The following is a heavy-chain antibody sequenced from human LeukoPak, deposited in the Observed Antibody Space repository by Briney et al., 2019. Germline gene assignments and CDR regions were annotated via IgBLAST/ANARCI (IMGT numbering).Heavy chain of an antibody. CDR2: IIPIFGTA. CDR3: ARGALVPAARQVYNWFDP. D-gene: IGHD2-2*01. CDR1: GGTFSSYA. J-gene: IGHJ5*02. V-gene: IGHV1-69*13. Sequence: ASVKVSCKASGGTFSSYAISWVRQAPGQGLEWMGGIIPIFGTANYAQKFQGRVTITADESTSTAYMELGSLRSEDTAVYYCARGALVPAARQVYNWFDPWGQGTLVTVSS.